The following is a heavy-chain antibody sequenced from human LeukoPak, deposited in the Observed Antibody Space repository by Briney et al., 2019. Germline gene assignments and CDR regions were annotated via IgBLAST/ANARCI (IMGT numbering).Heavy chain of an antibody. CDR3: ARDGPLDAFDI. Sequence: PGGSLRLSCAASGFTFSSYWMHWVRQAPGKGLLWVSRINSDGSSTSYADSVKGRFTISRDNAKNTLYLQMNGLRAEDTAVYYCARDGPLDAFDIWGQGTMVTVSS. CDR1: GFTFSSYW. V-gene: IGHV3-74*01. J-gene: IGHJ3*02. CDR2: INSDGSST.